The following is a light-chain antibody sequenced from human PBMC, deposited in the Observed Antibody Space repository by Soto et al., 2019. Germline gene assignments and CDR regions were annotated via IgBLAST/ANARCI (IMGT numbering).Light chain of an antibody. V-gene: IGLV2-11*01. CDR1: SSDVGDYNF. Sequence: QSALTQPRSVSGSPGQSVTISCTGTSSDVGDYNFVSWYQQHPGKAPKLMIYDVGRRPSGVPDRFSGSKTGNTASLTISGLQADDEADYYCCSYAGIQNAGSHTHTWVFGTGTKLTVL. J-gene: IGLJ1*01. CDR3: CSYAGIQNAGSHTHTWV. CDR2: DVG.